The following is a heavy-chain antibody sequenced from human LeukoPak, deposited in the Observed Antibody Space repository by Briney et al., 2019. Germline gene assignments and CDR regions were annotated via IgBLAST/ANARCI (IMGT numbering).Heavy chain of an antibody. CDR2: IYPVDSDT. D-gene: IGHD2-21*02. J-gene: IGHJ4*02. CDR1: GYSFTTYW. V-gene: IGHV5-51*01. Sequence: GESLKISCKGSGYSFTTYWIGWVRQMPGKGLEWMGIIYPVDSDTRYSPSFQGQVTISADKSISTAYLQWSSLKASDTAMYYCARTYCGGDCYYSYFDYWGQGTLVTVSS. CDR3: ARTYCGGDCYYSYFDY.